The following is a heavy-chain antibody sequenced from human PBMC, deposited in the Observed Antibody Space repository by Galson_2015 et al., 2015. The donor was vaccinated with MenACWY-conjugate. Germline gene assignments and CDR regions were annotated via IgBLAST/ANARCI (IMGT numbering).Heavy chain of an antibody. CDR3: ATAGSYRFDY. D-gene: IGHD1-26*01. V-gene: IGHV3-7*01. CDR1: GFIFNNYW. CDR2: IKQDGSEK. Sequence: SLRLSCAASGFIFNNYWMSWVRQVPGKGPEWVANIKQDGSEKYYVDSVRGRFTISRDNAKNTLFLQIHSLRVEDTAVYYCATAGSYRFDYWGQGALVTVSS. J-gene: IGHJ4*02.